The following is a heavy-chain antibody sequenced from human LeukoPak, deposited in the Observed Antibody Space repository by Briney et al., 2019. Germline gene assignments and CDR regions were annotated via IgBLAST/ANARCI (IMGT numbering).Heavy chain of an antibody. D-gene: IGHD2-2*01. CDR3: AKVILARSSTSCYSR. Sequence: GGSLRLSCAASGFTFDEYAMHWVRHAPGKGLEWVSGIRCNSGSIGYADSVKGRFTISRDNAKNSLYLQMNSLRAEDTALYYCAKVILARSSTSCYSRWGQGTLVTASS. CDR1: GFTFDEYA. V-gene: IGHV3-9*01. J-gene: IGHJ4*02. CDR2: IRCNSGSI.